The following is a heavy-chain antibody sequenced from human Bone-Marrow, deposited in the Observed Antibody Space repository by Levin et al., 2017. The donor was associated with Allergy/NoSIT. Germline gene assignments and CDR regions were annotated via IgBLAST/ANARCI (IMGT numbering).Heavy chain of an antibody. D-gene: IGHD3-16*01. CDR3: ARAGMIIFGGSQFDY. V-gene: IGHV4-38-2*01. CDR1: GYSVSSGYN. CDR2: IYQSGST. Sequence: GSLRLSCGVSGYSVSSGYNWGWIRQSPGKGLEWIASIYQSGSTYYNPSLKSRVTISLDTSKNQFSLKLSSVTAADTAVYYCARAGMIIFGGSQFDYWGQGTLVTVSS. J-gene: IGHJ4*02.